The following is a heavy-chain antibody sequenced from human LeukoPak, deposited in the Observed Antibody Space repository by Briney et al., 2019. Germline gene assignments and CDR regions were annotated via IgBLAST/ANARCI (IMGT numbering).Heavy chain of an antibody. CDR3: AKEGVCSSTNCYLSATDY. V-gene: IGHV3-23*01. Sequence: GGSLRLSCAASGFTFSSHAMSWVRQAPGKGLEWVSAISGSGGSTYYADSVKGRFTISRDNSKNTLYLQMNSLRAEDTAVYYCAKEGVCSSTNCYLSATDYWGQGTLVTVSS. J-gene: IGHJ4*02. CDR1: GFTFSSHA. D-gene: IGHD2-2*01. CDR2: ISGSGGST.